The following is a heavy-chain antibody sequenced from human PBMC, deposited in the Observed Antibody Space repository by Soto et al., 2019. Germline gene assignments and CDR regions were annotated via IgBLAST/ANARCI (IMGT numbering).Heavy chain of an antibody. CDR1: GFTFSSCA. V-gene: IGHV3-23*01. Sequence: EVHLLESGGALVQPGGSLRLSCAASGFTFSSCAMGWVRQAPGKGLEWVSDIIDSGGSTYYADAVKGRFTISRDNSKSALYLQMNSLRAEDTAVYYCGKGRSYYYYYGVDVWGQGTTVTVSS. CDR3: GKGRSYYYYYGVDV. CDR2: IIDSGGST. D-gene: IGHD1-26*01. J-gene: IGHJ6*02.